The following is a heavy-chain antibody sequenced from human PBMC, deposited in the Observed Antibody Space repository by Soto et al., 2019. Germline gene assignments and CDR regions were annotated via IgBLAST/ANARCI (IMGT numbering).Heavy chain of an antibody. D-gene: IGHD6-13*01. V-gene: IGHV3-30-3*01. Sequence: QVQLVESGGGVVKPGRSLRLSCAASGFTFTSYAMHWVRQAPGKGLEWVAAITNDGSNKYYADSVKGRFTISRDNSKNTLYLQMNSLRAEGTAVYYCARQTSSWAYCFDYWGPGALVTVSS. J-gene: IGHJ4*02. CDR1: GFTFTSYA. CDR3: ARQTSSWAYCFDY. CDR2: ITNDGSNK.